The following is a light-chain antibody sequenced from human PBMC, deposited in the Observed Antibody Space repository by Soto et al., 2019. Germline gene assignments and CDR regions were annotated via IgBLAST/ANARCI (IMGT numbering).Light chain of an antibody. V-gene: IGKV3-20*01. CDR2: GAS. CDR1: QRVSSTY. CDR3: QQYGSSPPMYT. J-gene: IGKJ2*01. Sequence: EIVLTQSPGTLSLSPGERATLSCRASQRVSSTYLAWYQQKRGQAPRLLMYGASSRDTGIPDRFSGSGSGTDFTLTISRLEPEDFAVYYCQQYGSSPPMYTFGQGTKLEIK.